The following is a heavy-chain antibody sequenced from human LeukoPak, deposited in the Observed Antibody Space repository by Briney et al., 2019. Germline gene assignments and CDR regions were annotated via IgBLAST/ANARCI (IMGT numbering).Heavy chain of an antibody. V-gene: IGHV3-48*03. D-gene: IGHD3-22*01. J-gene: IGHJ4*02. CDR1: GFTFSSYE. CDR3: ARWGGGLTMTRRYFDY. CDR2: ISSSGSTI. Sequence: PGGSLRLSCAASGFTFSSYEMNWVRQAPGKGLEWVSYISSSGSTIYYADSVKGRFTISRDNAKNSLYLQMNSLRAEDTAVYYCARWGGGLTMTRRYFDYWGQGTLVTASS.